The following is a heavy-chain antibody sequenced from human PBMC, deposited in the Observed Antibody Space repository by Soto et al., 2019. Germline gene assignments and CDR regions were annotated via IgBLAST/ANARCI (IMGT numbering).Heavy chain of an antibody. D-gene: IGHD3-3*01. CDR2: INPNSGGT. CDR1: GYTFTGYY. J-gene: IGHJ6*04. Sequence: ASVKVSCKASGYTFTGYYMHWVRQAPGQGLEWMGWINPNSGGTNYAQKFQGWVTMTRDTSISTAYMELSRLRSDDTAVYYCARAPNYECGSDYYNYYYGMDVWGKGTTVTVSS. V-gene: IGHV1-2*04. CDR3: ARAPNYECGSDYYNYYYGMDV.